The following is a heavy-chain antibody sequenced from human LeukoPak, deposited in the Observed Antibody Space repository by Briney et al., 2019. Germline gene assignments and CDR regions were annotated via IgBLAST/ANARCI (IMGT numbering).Heavy chain of an antibody. J-gene: IGHJ5*02. D-gene: IGHD6-13*01. V-gene: IGHV1-69*13. CDR3: ARDNLGYSSSWPWFDP. CDR2: IIPIFGTA. CDR1: GGTFSSYA. Sequence: GASVKVSCKASGGTFSSYAISWVRQAPGQGLEWMGGIIPIFGTANYAQKFQGRVTITADESTSTAYMELSSLRSEDTAVYYCARDNLGYSSSWPWFDPWGQGTLVTVSS.